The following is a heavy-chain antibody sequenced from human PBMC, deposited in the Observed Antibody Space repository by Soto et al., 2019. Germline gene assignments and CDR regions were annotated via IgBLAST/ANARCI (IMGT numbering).Heavy chain of an antibody. J-gene: IGHJ6*02. CDR3: ARGDSSWFSDV. V-gene: IGHV1-69*01. CDR2: IIPMIETP. CDR1: GGTFSTFA. D-gene: IGHD6-13*01. Sequence: QVQLVQSGAEVKKPGSSVKVSCKASGGTFSTFAISWVRQVPGQGLEWMGGIIPMIETPNYAQRFQGRLTITADESTNTAYMDLSSLRSDDTAVYFCARGDSSWFSDVWGRGTTVIVS.